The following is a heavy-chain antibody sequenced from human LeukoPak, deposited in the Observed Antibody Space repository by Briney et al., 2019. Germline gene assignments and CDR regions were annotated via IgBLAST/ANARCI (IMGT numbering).Heavy chain of an antibody. CDR1: GGSISSYY. D-gene: IGHD6-19*01. V-gene: IGHV4-59*01. CDR2: IYYSGST. CDR3: ARGGWDPQRTGAFDI. Sequence: PSETLSLTCTVSGGSISSYYWSWIRQPPGKGLEWIGYIYYSGSTNYNPSLKSRVTISVDTSKNQFSLKLSSVTAEDTAVYYCARGGWDPQRTGAFDIWGQGTMVTVSS. J-gene: IGHJ3*02.